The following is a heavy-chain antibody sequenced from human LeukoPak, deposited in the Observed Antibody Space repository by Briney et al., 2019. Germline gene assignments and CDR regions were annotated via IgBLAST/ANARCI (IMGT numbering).Heavy chain of an antibody. D-gene: IGHD3-10*01. J-gene: IGHJ1*01. V-gene: IGHV3-23*01. CDR2: ISGSGGST. Sequence: PGGPLRLSCAASGFTFSSYAMSWLRQAPGKGLEWVSAISGSGGSTYYADSVKGRFTISRDNSKNTLYLQMNSLRAEDTAVYYCAKDDTVRGVFGYFQHWGQGTLVTVSS. CDR1: GFTFSSYA. CDR3: AKDDTVRGVFGYFQH.